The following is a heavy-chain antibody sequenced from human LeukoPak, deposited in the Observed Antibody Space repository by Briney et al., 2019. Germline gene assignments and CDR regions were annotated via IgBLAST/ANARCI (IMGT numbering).Heavy chain of an antibody. V-gene: IGHV4-34*01. J-gene: IGHJ4*02. CDR2: INHSGST. CDR3: ARGRRGWLVPGLFDY. D-gene: IGHD6-19*01. CDR1: GGSFSGYY. Sequence: SETLSLTCAVYGGSFSGYYWSWIRQPPGKGLEWIGEINHSGSTNYNPSLKSRVTISVDTSKNQFSLKLSSVTAADTAVYYCARGRRGWLVPGLFDYWGQGTLVTVSS.